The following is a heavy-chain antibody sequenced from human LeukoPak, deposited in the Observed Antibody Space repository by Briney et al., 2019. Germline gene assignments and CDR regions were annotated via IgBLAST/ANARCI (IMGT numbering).Heavy chain of an antibody. V-gene: IGHV4-4*02. CDR1: GGSISSSNW. CDR3: ARAGDGGTKYGPLDY. Sequence: PSETLSLTCAVSGGSISSSNWWSWVRQPPGKGLEWIGEIYHSGSTNYNPSLKSRVTISVDKSKNQFSLKLSSVTAADTAVYYCARAGDGGTKYGPLDYWGQGTLVTVSS. D-gene: IGHD1-14*01. CDR2: IYHSGST. J-gene: IGHJ4*02.